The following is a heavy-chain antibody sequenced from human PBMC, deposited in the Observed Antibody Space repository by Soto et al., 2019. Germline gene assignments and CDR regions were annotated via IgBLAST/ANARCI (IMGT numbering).Heavy chain of an antibody. CDR1: GGSFSGYY. Sequence: SETLSLTCAVYGGSFSGYYWSWIRQPPGKGLEWIGESNHSGSTNYNPSLKSRVTISVDTSKNQFSLKLSSVTAADTAVYYCARDYYDILGYFLLFDDAFDIWGQGTMVAV. D-gene: IGHD3-22*01. J-gene: IGHJ3*02. CDR3: ARDYYDILGYFLLFDDAFDI. V-gene: IGHV4-34*01. CDR2: SNHSGST.